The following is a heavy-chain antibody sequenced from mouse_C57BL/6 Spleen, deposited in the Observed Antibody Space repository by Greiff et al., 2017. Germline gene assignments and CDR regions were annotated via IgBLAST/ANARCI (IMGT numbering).Heavy chain of an antibody. CDR3: ARWEDTTVVDLDY. V-gene: IGHV1-53*01. CDR1: GYTFTSYW. Sequence: QVQLQQSGPELVKPGASVKMSCKASGYTFTSYWMHWVKQRPGQGLEWIGNINPSNGGTNYNEKFKSKATLTVDKSSSTAYMQLSSLTSEDSAVYYCARWEDTTVVDLDYWGQGTSLTVSS. CDR2: INPSNGGT. D-gene: IGHD1-1*01. J-gene: IGHJ2*02.